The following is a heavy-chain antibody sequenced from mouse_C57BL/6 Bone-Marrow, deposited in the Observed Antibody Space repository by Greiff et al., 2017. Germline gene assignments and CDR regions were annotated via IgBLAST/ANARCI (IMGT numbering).Heavy chain of an antibody. V-gene: IGHV14-4*01. Sequence: VQLQQSGAELVRPGASVKLSCTASGFNIKDDYMHWVKQRPEQGLEWIGWIDPENGDTEYASKFQGKATITADTSSNPAYLQLSSLTSEDTAVYYCTTLITTVVADVWGTGTTLTVSS. CDR2: IDPENGDT. D-gene: IGHD1-1*01. CDR1: GFNIKDDY. CDR3: TTLITTVVADV. J-gene: IGHJ1*03.